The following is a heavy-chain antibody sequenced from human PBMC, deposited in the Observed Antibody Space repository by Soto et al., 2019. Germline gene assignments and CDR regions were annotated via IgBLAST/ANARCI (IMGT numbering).Heavy chain of an antibody. CDR1: GGSFSGYY. D-gene: IGHD6-6*01. CDR3: ARAPKVSGSSQTRPDF. V-gene: IGHV4-34*01. Sequence: SETLSLTCAVYGGSFSGYYWSWIRQPPGKGLEWIGEINHSGGTNYNPSLKSPVTISVDTSKSQFSLKLASVSAADTAVYYCARAPKVSGSSQTRPDFWGQGTLVTVSS. CDR2: INHSGGT. J-gene: IGHJ4*02.